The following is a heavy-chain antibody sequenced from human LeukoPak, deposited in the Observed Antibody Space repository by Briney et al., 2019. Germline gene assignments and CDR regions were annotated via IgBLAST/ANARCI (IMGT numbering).Heavy chain of an antibody. Sequence: PGGSLRLSCAASGFTFSSPWMHWVRQAPGKGLVWVSRINSDGSATAYADSVKGRFTISRGNAENTLYLQMNSLRAEDTAVYYCARGTAGYHSSYFDYWGQGTLVTVFS. D-gene: IGHD3-16*02. J-gene: IGHJ4*02. V-gene: IGHV3-74*01. CDR1: GFTFSSPW. CDR2: INSDGSAT. CDR3: ARGTAGYHSSYFDY.